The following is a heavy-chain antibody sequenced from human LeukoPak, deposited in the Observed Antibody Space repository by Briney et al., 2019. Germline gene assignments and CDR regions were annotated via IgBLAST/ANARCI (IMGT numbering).Heavy chain of an antibody. J-gene: IGHJ6*03. Sequence: PGGSLRLSCAASGFTFNRNAISWVRQAPGKGLEWVSTIGGSGDKTFYADSVKGRFTISRDNSKNTLYLQMNSLRAEDTAVYYCARAPGKYCSSTSYCYYYYYMDVWGKGTTVTVSS. CDR2: IGGSGDKT. D-gene: IGHD2-2*01. CDR1: GFTFNRNA. V-gene: IGHV3-23*01. CDR3: ARAPGKYCSSTSYCYYYYYMDV.